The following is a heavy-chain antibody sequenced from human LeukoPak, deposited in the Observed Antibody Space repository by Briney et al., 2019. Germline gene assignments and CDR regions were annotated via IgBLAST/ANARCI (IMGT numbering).Heavy chain of an antibody. CDR2: IFYTGST. J-gene: IGHJ4*02. CDR1: GVSISGNY. Sequence: KTSETLSLTCTVSGVSISGNYWSWIRQPPGKGLEWIGYIFYTGSTNYNPSLKSRVTISADTSKNQFSLKLSSVTAADTAVYYCASRKLGNDYWGQGTLVTVSS. CDR3: ASRKLGNDY. D-gene: IGHD7-27*01. V-gene: IGHV4-59*01.